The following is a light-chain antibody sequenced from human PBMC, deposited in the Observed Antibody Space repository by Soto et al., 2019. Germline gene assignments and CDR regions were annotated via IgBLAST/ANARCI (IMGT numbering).Light chain of an antibody. CDR3: QQYGSSPYT. CDR2: GAS. J-gene: IGKJ2*01. CDR1: QRVSSYF. V-gene: IGKV3-20*01. Sequence: EIVLTQSPDTLSLSPGERATLSCRASQRVSSYFLAWYQQIPGQAPRLLIYGASNRATGIPDMFSGSGSGTDCTLTISRLDPEEFAVYYCQQYGSSPYTFGKGTKLEL.